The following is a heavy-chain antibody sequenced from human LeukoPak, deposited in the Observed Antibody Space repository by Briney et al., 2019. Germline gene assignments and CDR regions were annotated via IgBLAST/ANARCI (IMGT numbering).Heavy chain of an antibody. CDR3: ARAKSSGWPY. J-gene: IGHJ4*02. Sequence: SETLSLTCTVSGGSISSYYWSWIRQPPGKGLEWIGYIYYSGSTNYNPSLKSRVTISVDTSKNQFSLKLSSVTAADTAVYYCARAKSSGWPYWGQGTLVTVSS. CDR1: GGSISSYY. D-gene: IGHD6-19*01. CDR2: IYYSGST. V-gene: IGHV4-59*01.